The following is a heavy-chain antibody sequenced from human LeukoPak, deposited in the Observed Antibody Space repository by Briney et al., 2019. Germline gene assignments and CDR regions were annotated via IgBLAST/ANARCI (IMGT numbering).Heavy chain of an antibody. D-gene: IGHD4-11*01. Sequence: GGSLRLSCAASGFNFSNYAMTWVRQAPGKGLEWVSAISGSGLRTYYADSVKGRFTISRDNSKDTLDLQMNSLRAEDTALYYCAKAARSVNVDLVEMDSWGQGTLITVSS. V-gene: IGHV3-23*01. J-gene: IGHJ4*02. CDR1: GFNFSNYA. CDR3: AKAARSVNVDLVEMDS. CDR2: ISGSGLRT.